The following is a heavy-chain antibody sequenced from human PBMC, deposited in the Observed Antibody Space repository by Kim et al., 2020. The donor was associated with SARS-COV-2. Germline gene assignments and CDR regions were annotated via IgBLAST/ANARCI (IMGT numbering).Heavy chain of an antibody. CDR3: ARGPLYGEGWFDP. Sequence: YAQKFQGRVTRTRDTSTSTVYMELSSLRSEDTAVYYCARGPLYGEGWFDPWGQGTLVTVSS. V-gene: IGHV1-46*01. J-gene: IGHJ5*02. D-gene: IGHD4-17*01.